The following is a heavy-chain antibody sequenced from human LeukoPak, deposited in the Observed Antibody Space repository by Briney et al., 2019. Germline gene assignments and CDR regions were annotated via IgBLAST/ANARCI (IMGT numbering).Heavy chain of an antibody. CDR3: ARAGYNYNWFDP. J-gene: IGHJ5*02. Sequence: GASVKVSCKASGGTFSSYAISWVRQAPGQGLEWMGRIIPILGIANYAQKFQGRVTITADKSTSTAYMELSSLRSEDTAVYYCARAGYNYNWFDPWGQGTLVTVSS. CDR2: IIPILGIA. D-gene: IGHD5-24*01. V-gene: IGHV1-69*04. CDR1: GGTFSSYA.